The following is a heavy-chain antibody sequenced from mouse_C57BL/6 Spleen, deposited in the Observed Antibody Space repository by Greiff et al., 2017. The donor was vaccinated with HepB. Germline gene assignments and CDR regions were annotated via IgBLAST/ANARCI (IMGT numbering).Heavy chain of an antibody. CDR2: IYPGGGYT. V-gene: IGHV1-63*01. D-gene: IGHD2-1*01. CDR1: GYTFTNYW. J-gene: IGHJ1*03. CDR3: ARRVYYGTYWYFDV. Sequence: VKLVESGAELVRPGTSVKMSCKASGYTFTNYWIGWAKQRPGHGLEWIGDIYPGGGYTNYNEKFKGKATLTADKSSSTAYMQFSSLTSEDSAIYYCARRVYYGTYWYFDVWGTGTTVTVSS.